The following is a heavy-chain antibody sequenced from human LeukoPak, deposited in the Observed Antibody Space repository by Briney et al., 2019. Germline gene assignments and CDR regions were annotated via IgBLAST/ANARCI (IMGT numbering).Heavy chain of an antibody. Sequence: GGSLRLSCAASGFTFSSYSMNWVRQGPGKGLEWVSSISSSSYIYYADSVKGRFTISRDNAKKSVYLQMNSLRAEDTAVYFCAKGDKMLTWRRTYNRFDPWGQGTLVTVSS. J-gene: IGHJ5*02. CDR3: AKGDKMLTWRRTYNRFDP. D-gene: IGHD3-16*01. CDR1: GFTFSSYS. CDR2: ISSSSYI. V-gene: IGHV3-21*01.